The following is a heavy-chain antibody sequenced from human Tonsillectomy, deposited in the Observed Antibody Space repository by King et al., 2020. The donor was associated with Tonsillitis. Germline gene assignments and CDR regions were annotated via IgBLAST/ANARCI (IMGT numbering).Heavy chain of an antibody. CDR2: IKARGDGGTA. Sequence: VQLVESGGGLVKPGGSLRLSCAASGFTFSQGWMSWVRQAPGKGLEGVGRIKARGDGGTADYGAPVKGRFTISRDDSKNTLYLQMNSLKIEDTAVYYCTTDEWTWGQGTLVTVSS. V-gene: IGHV3-15*01. CDR3: TTDEWT. J-gene: IGHJ5*02. D-gene: IGHD2-8*01. CDR1: GFTFSQGW.